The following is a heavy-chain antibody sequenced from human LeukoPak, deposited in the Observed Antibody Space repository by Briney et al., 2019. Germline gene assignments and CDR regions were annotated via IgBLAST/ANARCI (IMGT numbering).Heavy chain of an antibody. CDR1: GYTFTSYD. CDR2: MNPNSGNT. Sequence: ASVKVSCKASGYTFTSYDINWVRQATGQGREWMGWMNPNSGNTGYAQKFQGRVTMTRNTSISTAYMELSSLRSDDTAVYYCARDPGLAAAAPRWFDPWGQGTLVTVSS. V-gene: IGHV1-8*01. J-gene: IGHJ5*02. D-gene: IGHD6-13*01. CDR3: ARDPGLAAAAPRWFDP.